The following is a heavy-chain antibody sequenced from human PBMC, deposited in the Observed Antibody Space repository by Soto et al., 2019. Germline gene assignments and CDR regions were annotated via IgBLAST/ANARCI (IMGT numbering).Heavy chain of an antibody. V-gene: IGHV4-30-4*01. J-gene: IGHJ5*02. CDR3: AREERKGIISWFDP. D-gene: IGHD2-21*01. Sequence: PSETLSLTCTVSGGSVSGVDYFWSWIRQSPGKGLEWIGYIYYTGITHLNPSLKSRRTMAVDTSKNEFSLKLTSVSAADTAVYFCAREERKGIISWFDPWGQGTPVTVSS. CDR2: IYYTGIT. CDR1: GGSVSGVDYF.